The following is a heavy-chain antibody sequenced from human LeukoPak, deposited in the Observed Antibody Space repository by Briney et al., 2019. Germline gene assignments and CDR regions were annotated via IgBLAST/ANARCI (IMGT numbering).Heavy chain of an antibody. D-gene: IGHD6-13*01. V-gene: IGHV3-21*01. Sequence: GGSLRLSCAASGFTFSSYSMNWVRQAPGKGLEWVSSISSSSSYIYYADSVKGRFTIFRDSAKNSLSLQMNSLRTDDTAVYYCARGNSAAAGLDSWGQGTLVTVSS. CDR2: ISSSSSYI. CDR3: ARGNSAAAGLDS. J-gene: IGHJ4*02. CDR1: GFTFSSYS.